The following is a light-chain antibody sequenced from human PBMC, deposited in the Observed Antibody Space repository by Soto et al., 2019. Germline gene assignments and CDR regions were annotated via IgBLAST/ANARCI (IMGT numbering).Light chain of an antibody. CDR1: SSDVGSYNL. V-gene: IGLV2-23*02. CDR3: CSYAGTSTFFYV. J-gene: IGLJ1*01. Sequence: QSVLTQPASVSGSPGQSITISCTGTSSDVGSYNLVSWYQQHPGKAPKLMIYEVSKRPSGVSNRFSGSKSGNTASLTISGLQAEDDADYYCCSYAGTSTFFYVFGTGTKVTVL. CDR2: EVS.